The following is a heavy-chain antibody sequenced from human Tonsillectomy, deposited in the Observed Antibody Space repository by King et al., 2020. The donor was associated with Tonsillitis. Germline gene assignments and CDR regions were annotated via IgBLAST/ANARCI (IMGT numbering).Heavy chain of an antibody. CDR1: GGYVSSGVYY. D-gene: IGHD2-2*01. CDR2: IHTSGST. J-gene: IGHJ5*02. CDR3: ARDVYLGYCSGTSCKYWFDP. V-gene: IGHV4-61*02. Sequence: VQLQESGPGLVKPSQTLSLTCSVSGGYVSSGVYYWSWIRQAAGKGLEWIGRIHTSGSTNYNPSLKSRVAMSVDTSKNQFSLKLSSVIAADTAVYYCARDVYLGYCSGTSCKYWFDPWGQGTLVTVSS.